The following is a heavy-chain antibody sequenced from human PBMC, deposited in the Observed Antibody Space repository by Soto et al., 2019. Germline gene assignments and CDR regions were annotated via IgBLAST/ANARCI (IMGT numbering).Heavy chain of an antibody. Sequence: GGSLRLSCAASGFTFSSYAMQWVRQAPGKGLECVSAITSNGGNTDYASSVKGRFTISRDNSKNTLYLQMGSLRAEDMAVYYCARRIPFGYGMDVWGQGTTVTVS. CDR3: ARRIPFGYGMDV. V-gene: IGHV3-64*01. D-gene: IGHD2-21*01. CDR1: GFTFSSYA. J-gene: IGHJ6*02. CDR2: ITSNGGNT.